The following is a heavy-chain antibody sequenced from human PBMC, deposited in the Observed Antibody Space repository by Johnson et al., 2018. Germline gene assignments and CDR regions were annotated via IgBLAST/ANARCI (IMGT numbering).Heavy chain of an antibody. CDR2: IIPIFGTA. J-gene: IGHJ3*02. CDR1: GGTFSSYA. D-gene: IGHD5-18*01. Sequence: VQLVESGAEVKKXGSSVKVSCKASGGTFSSYAINWVRQAPGQGLEWMGGIIPIFGTANYAQKFQGRVTITADEPTSPACMELSSLRSEDTAGYYCARGEGDIAMVTGDAFDIWGQGTMVTVSS. V-gene: IGHV1-69*01. CDR3: ARGEGDIAMVTGDAFDI.